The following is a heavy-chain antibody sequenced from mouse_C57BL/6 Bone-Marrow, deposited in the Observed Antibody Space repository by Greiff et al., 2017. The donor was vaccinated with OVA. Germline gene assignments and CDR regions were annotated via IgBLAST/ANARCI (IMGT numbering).Heavy chain of an antibody. Sequence: QVQLQQPGAELVKPGASVKMSCKASGYTFTSYWITWVKQRPGQGLEWIGDIYPGSGSTNYNEKFKSKAPLTVDTSSSTAYMQLISLTSEDSAVYYCARWVVTTGYWGQGTTLTVSS. CDR2: IYPGSGST. CDR3: ARWVVTTGY. CDR1: GYTFTSYW. J-gene: IGHJ2*01. V-gene: IGHV1-55*01. D-gene: IGHD2-2*01.